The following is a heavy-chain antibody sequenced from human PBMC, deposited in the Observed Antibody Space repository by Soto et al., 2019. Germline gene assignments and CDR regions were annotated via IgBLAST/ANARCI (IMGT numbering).Heavy chain of an antibody. CDR1: GGSISSYY. J-gene: IGHJ5*02. Sequence: SETLSLTCTVSGGSISSYYWSWIRQPPGKGLEWIGYIYYSGSTNYSPSLKSRVTISVDTSKSQFSLKLSSVTAADTAVYYCASQGIAAAGSENWFDPWGQGTLVTVSS. CDR3: ASQGIAAAGSENWFDP. D-gene: IGHD6-13*01. CDR2: IYYSGST. V-gene: IGHV4-59*01.